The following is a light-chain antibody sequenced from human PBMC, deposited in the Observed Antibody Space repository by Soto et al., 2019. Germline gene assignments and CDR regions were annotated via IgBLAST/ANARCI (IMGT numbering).Light chain of an antibody. CDR2: GAS. CDR1: QSVSSN. Sequence: EIVMTQSPATLSVSPGERATLSCRASQSVSSNLPWYQQKPGHAPRLLIYGASTRATGIPARFSGRGSGTQFTLTMCRLQSEDFAVYYCQQYNNWPQLTSGQETRLQIK. J-gene: IGKJ5*01. V-gene: IGKV3-15*01. CDR3: QQYNNWPQLT.